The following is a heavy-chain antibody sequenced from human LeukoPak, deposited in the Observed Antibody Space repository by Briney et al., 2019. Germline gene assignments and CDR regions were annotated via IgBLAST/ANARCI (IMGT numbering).Heavy chain of an antibody. CDR1: GGSISSSSYY. D-gene: IGHD6-13*01. J-gene: IGHJ4*02. Sequence: PSETLSLTCTVSGGSISSSSYYWGWIRQPPGEGLEWIGSIYYSGSTYYNPSLKSRVTISVDTSKNQFSLKLSSVTAADTAVYYCAREGIAAAGYYFDYWGQGTLVTVSS. V-gene: IGHV4-39*01. CDR3: AREGIAAAGYYFDY. CDR2: IYYSGST.